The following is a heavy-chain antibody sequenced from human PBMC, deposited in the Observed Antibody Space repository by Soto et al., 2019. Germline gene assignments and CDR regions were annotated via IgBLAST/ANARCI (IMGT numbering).Heavy chain of an antibody. CDR3: ARVPGP. Sequence: PSETLSLTCAVNGGSFSTYYWSWIRQPPGRGLEWVGEINHSGSTNYNPSLKSRVTISVDRSKNQFSLKLSSVTAADTAVYYCARVPGPWGQGTLVTVSS. CDR2: INHSGST. J-gene: IGHJ5*02. CDR1: GGSFSTYY. V-gene: IGHV4-34*01.